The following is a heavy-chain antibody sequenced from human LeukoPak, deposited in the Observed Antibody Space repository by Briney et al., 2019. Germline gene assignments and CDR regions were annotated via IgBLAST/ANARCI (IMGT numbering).Heavy chain of an antibody. J-gene: IGHJ5*02. V-gene: IGHV3-48*01. CDR1: GFTFSSYS. D-gene: IGHD6-13*01. Sequence: HPGGSLRLSCAASGFTFSSYSMNWVRQAPGKGLEWVSYISSSSSTIYYADSVKGRFTISRDNAKNSLYLQMNSLRAEDTAVYYCAKDRRIAAVGTGFDPWGQGTLVTVSS. CDR3: AKDRRIAAVGTGFDP. CDR2: ISSSSSTI.